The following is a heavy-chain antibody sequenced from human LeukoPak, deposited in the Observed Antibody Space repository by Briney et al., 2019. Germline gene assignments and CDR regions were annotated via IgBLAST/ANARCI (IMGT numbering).Heavy chain of an antibody. CDR3: ARQILYYYDSSGYYNY. D-gene: IGHD3-22*01. Sequence: SETLSLTCAVYGGSFSGYFLSWIRQPPGKGLEWIGEINHSGSTKYNPSLKSRVTISVDTCKNHFSLKLSSVTAADPAVYYCARQILYYYDSSGYYNYWGQGTLVTVSS. J-gene: IGHJ4*02. CDR2: INHSGST. CDR1: GGSFSGYF. V-gene: IGHV4-34*01.